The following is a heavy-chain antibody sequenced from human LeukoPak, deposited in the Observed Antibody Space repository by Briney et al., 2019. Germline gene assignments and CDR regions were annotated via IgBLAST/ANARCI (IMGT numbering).Heavy chain of an antibody. CDR1: GFSFSSNW. Sequence: QPGGPLRLSCAAPGFSFSSNWMGWVRQAPGKGLEWVAHIKRDGSQKYYLDSVKGRFTISRDNAKNSLYLQMNSLRVEDTAVYYCARLGLEVGGPNWFDPWGQGTLVTVSS. J-gene: IGHJ5*02. D-gene: IGHD1-1*01. CDR2: IKRDGSQK. CDR3: ARLGLEVGGPNWFDP. V-gene: IGHV3-7*01.